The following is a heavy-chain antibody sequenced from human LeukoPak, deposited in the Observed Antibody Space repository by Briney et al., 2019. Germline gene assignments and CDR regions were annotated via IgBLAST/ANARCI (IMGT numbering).Heavy chain of an antibody. V-gene: IGHV3-23*01. CDR1: GFTFSSYG. CDR2: ISNNGSDT. J-gene: IGHJ3*02. Sequence: VGTLRLSCAASGFTFSSYGMNWVRQGPGEGLRWVSGISNNGSDTYYAHSAKGRVTISTDTSKNTLYLHMDSLRAEDTATYYIAKDGRSKYDNNGYFSDVAFDIWGQGTMVSVSS. D-gene: IGHD3-22*01. CDR3: AKDGRSKYDNNGYFSDVAFDI.